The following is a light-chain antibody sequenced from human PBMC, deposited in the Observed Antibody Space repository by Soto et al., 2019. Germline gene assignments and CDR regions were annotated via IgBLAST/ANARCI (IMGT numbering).Light chain of an antibody. CDR2: GNN. J-gene: IGLJ2*01. Sequence: QSALTQPRSVSGSPGQSVTISCTGTSSDVGGYNYVSWYQQHPGKAPKLLIYGNNQRPSGVPDRFSGSKSGASASLAISGLQSEDEADYYCAAWDDSLNVVFGGGTKLTVL. CDR3: AAWDDSLNVV. V-gene: IGLV2-11*01. CDR1: SSDVGGYNY.